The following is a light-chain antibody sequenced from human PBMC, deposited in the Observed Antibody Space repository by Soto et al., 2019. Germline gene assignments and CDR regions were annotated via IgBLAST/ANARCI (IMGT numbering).Light chain of an antibody. CDR3: QQYNDWPLT. CDR2: GAS. V-gene: IGKV3-15*01. CDR1: QSINNN. Sequence: EIVMTQSPATLSVSPGERATLSCRASQSINNNLAWYQQKRGQGPRLLIYGASSRATGTPARFIGSGSGTGFTLTISSLQSEDFAIYYCQQYNDWPLTFGGGTKVEIK. J-gene: IGKJ4*01.